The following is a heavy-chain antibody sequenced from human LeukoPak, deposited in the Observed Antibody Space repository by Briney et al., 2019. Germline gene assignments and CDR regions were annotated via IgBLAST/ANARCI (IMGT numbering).Heavy chain of an antibody. J-gene: IGHJ4*02. Sequence: KSSETLPPTCTVSGGSISSSSYYWGWIRQPPGKGLEWIASIYYSGSTYYNPSLKSRLTISVDTSKNPFSLKLSSVTAADTAVYYCARRSSLTNRGQGTLVTVSS. CDR1: GGSISSSSYY. CDR2: IYYSGST. CDR3: ARRSSLTN. D-gene: IGHD6-13*01. V-gene: IGHV4-39*01.